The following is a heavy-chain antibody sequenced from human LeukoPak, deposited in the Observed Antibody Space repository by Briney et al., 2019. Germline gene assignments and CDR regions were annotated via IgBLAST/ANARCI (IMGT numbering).Heavy chain of an antibody. J-gene: IGHJ4*02. CDR1: GFIFSDYD. CDR2: ITSNGGRT. Sequence: GGSLTLSCTASGFIFSDYDVHWVRQAPGKGLEFVSAITSNGGRTFYANSVKRRFIISRDNSKNALYLQMDSLRADDMAVYYCARGAASGGYDYWGQGALVTVSS. D-gene: IGHD3-10*01. V-gene: IGHV3-64*01. CDR3: ARGAASGGYDY.